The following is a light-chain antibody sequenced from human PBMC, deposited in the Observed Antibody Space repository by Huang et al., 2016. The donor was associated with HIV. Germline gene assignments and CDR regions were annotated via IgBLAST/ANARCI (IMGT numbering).Light chain of an antibody. V-gene: IGKV3-15*01. CDR1: QSGSSN. CDR3: QQYSDGYT. J-gene: IGKJ2*01. CDR2: DTS. Sequence: ETVMQQSPVTLSVYPGERATLSCRASQSGSSNLAWYQQRHGQSPRLLIYDTSTRATGIPARFSCSGSRTEFTLTISGLQSEDFAVYYCQQYSDGYTFGQGTKVDVK.